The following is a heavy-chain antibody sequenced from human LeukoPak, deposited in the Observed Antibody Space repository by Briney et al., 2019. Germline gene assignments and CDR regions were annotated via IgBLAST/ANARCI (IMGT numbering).Heavy chain of an antibody. J-gene: IGHJ5*02. CDR1: GNTFTSFH. D-gene: IGHD6-6*01. V-gene: IGHV1-46*01. CDR3: ARDREYSSSSPWFDP. Sequence: GASVKVSCKASGNTFTSFHIHWVRQAPGQGLEYMGIIKVYGDTTIYAQRFQGRITMTRDTSTSTVYMELSSLNSEDTAVYYCARDREYSSSSPWFDPWGQGTLVTVSS. CDR2: IKVYGDTT.